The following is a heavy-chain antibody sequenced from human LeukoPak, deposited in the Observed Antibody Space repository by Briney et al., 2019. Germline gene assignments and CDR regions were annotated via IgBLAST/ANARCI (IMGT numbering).Heavy chain of an antibody. J-gene: IGHJ6*03. CDR3: ARVGTSCYDCYYYYMAV. D-gene: IGHD2-2*01. CDR2: MNPNSGNT. V-gene: IGHV1-8*03. Sequence: ASVKVSCKASGYTFTSYDINWVRQATGQGLEWMGWMNPNSGNTGYAQKFQGRVTITRNTSISTAYMELSSLRSEDTAVYYCARVGTSCYDCYYYYMAVWAKGPRSPSP. CDR1: GYTFTSYD.